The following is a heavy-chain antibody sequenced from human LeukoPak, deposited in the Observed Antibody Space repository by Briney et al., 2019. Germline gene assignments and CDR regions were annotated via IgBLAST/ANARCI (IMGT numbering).Heavy chain of an antibody. Sequence: GGSLRLSCAASGFTFSSYSMNWVRQAPGKGLEWVSYISSSGSYIYYADSVRGRFTISRDNAKNSLGLQMNSLRAEDTAVYYCARDLDYWGQGTLVTVSS. V-gene: IGHV3-21*01. CDR2: ISSSGSYI. CDR1: GFTFSSYS. J-gene: IGHJ4*02. CDR3: ARDLDY.